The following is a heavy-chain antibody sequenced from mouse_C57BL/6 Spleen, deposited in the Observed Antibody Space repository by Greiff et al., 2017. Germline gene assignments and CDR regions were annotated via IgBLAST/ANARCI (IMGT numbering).Heavy chain of an antibody. J-gene: IGHJ4*01. D-gene: IGHD2-2*01. V-gene: IGHV1-82*01. CDR2: IYPGDGDT. CDR3: ARTGVTTEGAMDD. CDR1: GYAFSSSW. Sequence: QVQLQQSGPELVKPGASVKISCKASGYAFSSSWMNWVKQRPGKGLEWIGRIYPGDGDTNYNGKFKGKATLTADKSSSTAYMQLSSLTSEDSAVYFCARTGVTTEGAMDDWGQGTSVTVSS.